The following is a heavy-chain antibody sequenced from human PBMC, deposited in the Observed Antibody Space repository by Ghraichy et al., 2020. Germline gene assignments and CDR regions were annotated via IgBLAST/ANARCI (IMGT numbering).Heavy chain of an antibody. Sequence: LSLTCAASGFTVNSNYMSWVRQAPGQRLELFSVFYIGGITYYADSVKGRFTISRDNSKNTLYLQINSLRTEDTAVYYCASPGGYWGQGTLVTVSS. CDR2: FYIGGIT. J-gene: IGHJ4*02. CDR3: ASPGGY. V-gene: IGHV3-53*01. CDR1: GFTVNSNY.